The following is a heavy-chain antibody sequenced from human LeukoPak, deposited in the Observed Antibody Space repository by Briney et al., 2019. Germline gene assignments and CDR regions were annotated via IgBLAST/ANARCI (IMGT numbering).Heavy chain of an antibody. J-gene: IGHJ4*02. CDR3: ASPLIVGATTGYFDY. Sequence: GRSLRLSCAASGLTFSSYAMHWVRQAPGKGLEWVAVISYDGSNKYHADSVKGRFTISRDNSKNTLYLQMNSLRAEDTAVYYCASPLIVGATTGYFDYWGQGTLVTVSS. D-gene: IGHD1-26*01. CDR2: ISYDGSNK. V-gene: IGHV3-30-3*01. CDR1: GLTFSSYA.